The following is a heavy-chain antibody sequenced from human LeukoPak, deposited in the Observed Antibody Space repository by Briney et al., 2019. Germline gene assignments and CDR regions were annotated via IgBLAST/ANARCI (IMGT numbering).Heavy chain of an antibody. Sequence: GGSLRLSCAASGFTFSHYAMPWVRQAPGKGLEWVALLSYDGSNIQYADSLKGRFTISRDNSKNTLYLQMNSLRVDDTAVYYCARDLPPEDVWGQGTTVTVSS. V-gene: IGHV3-30-3*01. CDR2: LSYDGSNI. CDR1: GFTFSHYA. CDR3: ARDLPPEDV. J-gene: IGHJ6*02.